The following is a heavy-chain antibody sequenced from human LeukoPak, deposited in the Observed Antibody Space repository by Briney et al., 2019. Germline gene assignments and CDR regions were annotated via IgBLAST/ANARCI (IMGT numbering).Heavy chain of an antibody. Sequence: ASVKVSCKTSGCTFNDYFIHWVRQAPGQGLEWMGCINPYSGDTKFEQKFQDRVTVTRDTSISTVYMELHRLRSDDTAVYYCARDRTTVTIFDYWGQGTLVTVSS. CDR2: INPYSGDT. CDR3: ARDRTTVTIFDY. J-gene: IGHJ4*02. V-gene: IGHV1-2*02. CDR1: GCTFNDYF. D-gene: IGHD4-11*01.